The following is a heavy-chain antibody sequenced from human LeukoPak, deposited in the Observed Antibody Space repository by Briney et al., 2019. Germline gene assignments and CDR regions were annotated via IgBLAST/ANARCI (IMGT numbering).Heavy chain of an antibody. J-gene: IGHJ3*02. CDR2: ISYDGSNK. V-gene: IGHV3-30*18. CDR3: AKEYSSYAFDI. Sequence: XGGSLRLSCAASGFTFSSYGMHWVRQAPGKGLEWVAVISYDGSNKYYADSVKGRFTISRDNSKNTLYLQMNSLRAEDTAVYYCAKEYSSYAFDIWGQGTMVTVSS. D-gene: IGHD6-6*01. CDR1: GFTFSSYG.